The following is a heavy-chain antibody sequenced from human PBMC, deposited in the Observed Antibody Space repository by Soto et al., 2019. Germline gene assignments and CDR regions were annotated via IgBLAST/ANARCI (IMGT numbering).Heavy chain of an antibody. CDR3: ARVRLSLNWFDP. D-gene: IGHD4-17*01. J-gene: IGHJ5*02. CDR1: GFTFSSYA. Sequence: PGGSLRLSCAASGFTFSSYAMHWVRQAPGKGLEWVAVISYDGSNKYYADSVKGRFTISRDNSKNTLYLQMNSLRAEDTAVYYCARVRLSLNWFDPWGQGTLVTVS. V-gene: IGHV3-30-3*01. CDR2: ISYDGSNK.